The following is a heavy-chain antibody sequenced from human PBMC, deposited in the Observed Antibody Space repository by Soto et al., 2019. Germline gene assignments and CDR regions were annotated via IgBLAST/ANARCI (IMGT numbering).Heavy chain of an antibody. V-gene: IGHV3-15*01. CDR3: TRGAPSGTFYDY. D-gene: IGHD3-16*01. CDR2: TKSKRDGGTI. CDR1: GFTFSNDW. Sequence: GGSLRLSCAASGFTFSNDWMTWVRKDPGNGLEWIGRTKSKRDGGTIDDAAPVRGRFTISRDDSTNTLYLQMNNLKTGDTAIYYCTRGAPSGTFYDYCGQGTLVTVYS. J-gene: IGHJ4*02.